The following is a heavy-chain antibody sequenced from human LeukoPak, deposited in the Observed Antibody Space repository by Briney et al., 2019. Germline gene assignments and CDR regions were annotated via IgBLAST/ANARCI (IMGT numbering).Heavy chain of an antibody. CDR2: ISYDGSNK. V-gene: IGHV3-30*03. CDR3: ARRQLWSESPFDY. J-gene: IGHJ4*02. CDR1: GFTFSSYG. D-gene: IGHD5-18*01. Sequence: GGSLRLSCAASGFTFSSYGMHWVRQAPGKGLEWVAVISYDGSNKYYADSVKGRFTISRDNSKNTLYLQMNSLRAEDTAVYYCARRQLWSESPFDYWGQGTLVTVSS.